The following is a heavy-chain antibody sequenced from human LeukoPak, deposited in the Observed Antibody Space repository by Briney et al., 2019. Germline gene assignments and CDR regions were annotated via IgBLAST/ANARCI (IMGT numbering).Heavy chain of an antibody. V-gene: IGHV3-9*01. Sequence: GGSLRLSCAASGFTFDDYTMHWVRQAPGKGLEWVSGISWNSGSIGYADSVKGRFTISRDNAKNSLYLQMNSLRAEDTALYYCAKDMTYSYGLTFVYRGQGTLVTVSS. CDR3: AKDMTYSYGLTFVY. J-gene: IGHJ4*02. CDR2: ISWNSGSI. CDR1: GFTFDDYT. D-gene: IGHD5-18*01.